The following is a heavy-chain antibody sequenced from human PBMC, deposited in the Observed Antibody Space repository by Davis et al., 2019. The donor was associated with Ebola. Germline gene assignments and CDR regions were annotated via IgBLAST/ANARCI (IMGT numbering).Heavy chain of an antibody. CDR3: AKGAPPDSGYDSAVWGYYYYYGMDV. D-gene: IGHD5-12*01. CDR2: INPSGGST. CDR1: GYTFTSYY. Sequence: ASVKVSCKASGYTFTSYYMHWVRQAPGQGLEWMGIINPSGGSTSYAQKFQGRVTMTRDTSTSTVYMELSSLRSEDTAVYYCAKGAPPDSGYDSAVWGYYYYYGMDVWGKGTTVTVSS. V-gene: IGHV1-46*01. J-gene: IGHJ6*04.